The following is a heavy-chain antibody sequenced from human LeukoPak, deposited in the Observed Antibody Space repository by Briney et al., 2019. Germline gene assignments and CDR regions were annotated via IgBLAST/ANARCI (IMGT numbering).Heavy chain of an antibody. CDR1: GYTFTTYD. CDR3: ARANYYGSGKKDLDY. J-gene: IGHJ4*02. V-gene: IGHV1-8*01. CDR2: MNPNSGNT. D-gene: IGHD3-10*01. Sequence: ASVKVSCKASGYTFTTYDINWVRQATGQGLEWMGWMNPNSGNTGYAQKFQSRVTMTRNTSMGTAYMELSSLRSEDTAVYYCARANYYGSGKKDLDYWGQGTLVTVSS.